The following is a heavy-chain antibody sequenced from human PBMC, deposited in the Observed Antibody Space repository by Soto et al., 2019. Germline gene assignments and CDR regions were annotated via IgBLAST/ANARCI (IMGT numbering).Heavy chain of an antibody. CDR3: ARDGSGDRHAFDI. CDR1: GFSFSSYG. V-gene: IGHV3-33*01. Sequence: QVQLVESGGGVVQSGRSLRLSCAASGFSFSSYGMHWVRQAPGKGLEWVAVIWYDGSNKYYADSVKGRFTISRDNSKNTLYLLMNNLRAEDTAVYYCARDGSGDRHAFDIWGQGTMVTVSS. D-gene: IGHD3-10*01. CDR2: IWYDGSNK. J-gene: IGHJ3*02.